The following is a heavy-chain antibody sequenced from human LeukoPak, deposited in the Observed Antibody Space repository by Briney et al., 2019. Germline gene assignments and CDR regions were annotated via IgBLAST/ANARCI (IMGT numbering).Heavy chain of an antibody. CDR2: ISGSGSST. Sequence: GGSLRLSCAASGFTFSSYAMSWVRQAPGKGLEWVSAISGSGSSTYYADSVKGRFTISRDNSKNTLYLQMNSLRAEDTAVYYCAKAGGYYYGSGDYDYWGQGTLVTVSS. V-gene: IGHV3-23*01. CDR1: GFTFSSYA. CDR3: AKAGGYYYGSGDYDY. D-gene: IGHD3-10*01. J-gene: IGHJ4*02.